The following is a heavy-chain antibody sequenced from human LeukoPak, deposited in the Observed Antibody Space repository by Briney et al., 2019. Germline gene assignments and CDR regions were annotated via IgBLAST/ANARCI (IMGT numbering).Heavy chain of an antibody. J-gene: IGHJ5*02. D-gene: IGHD3-10*01. V-gene: IGHV3-11*01. CDR1: GFTFSDYY. CDR3: ARASSPWFRVERAFDT. CDR2: ISGSSTTI. Sequence: GSLRPPCAAPGFTFSDYYLSWTRPAAGKGLEWLAYISGSSTTIYYADSVKGRFTISRDNANNSLYLQMNGLTAEDTAVSYCARASSPWFRVERAFDTCGQGTLVTVSS.